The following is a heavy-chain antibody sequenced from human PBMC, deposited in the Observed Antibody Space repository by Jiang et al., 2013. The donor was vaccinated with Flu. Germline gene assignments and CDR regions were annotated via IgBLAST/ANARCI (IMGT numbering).Heavy chain of an antibody. CDR1: GGTFSTSA. Sequence: EMKKPGSSVKVSCKASGGTFSTSAISWVRQAPGQGLEWMGGIIPIFGRGNYAQRFQGRVTITADESTRTVYMELSRLKYEDTAVFYCARGTHNFDVWGQGTMVTVSS. CDR3: ARGTHNFDV. J-gene: IGHJ3*01. V-gene: IGHV1-69*01. D-gene: IGHD1-14*01. CDR2: IIPIFGRG.